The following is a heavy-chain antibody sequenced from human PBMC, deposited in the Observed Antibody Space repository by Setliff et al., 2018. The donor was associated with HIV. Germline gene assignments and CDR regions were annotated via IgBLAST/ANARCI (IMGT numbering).Heavy chain of an antibody. CDR3: ARDVVGAKKFDY. D-gene: IGHD1-26*01. J-gene: IGHJ4*02. CDR2: ISVDNGNT. CDR1: GYTFTNYY. V-gene: IGHV1-18*04. Sequence: ASVKVSCKTSGYTFTNYYVHWVRQAPGQGLEWMGWISVDNGNTDYAQRFQGRVTLTADTSTSTAYMELRSLTSDDTAIYYCARDVVGAKKFDYWGQGTLVTVSS.